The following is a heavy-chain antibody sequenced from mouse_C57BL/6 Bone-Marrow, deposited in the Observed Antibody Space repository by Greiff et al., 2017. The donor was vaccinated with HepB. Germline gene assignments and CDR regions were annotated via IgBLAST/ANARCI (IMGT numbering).Heavy chain of an antibody. V-gene: IGHV1-59*01. J-gene: IGHJ1*03. CDR1: GYTFTSYW. D-gene: IGHD2-1*01. CDR2: IDPSDSYT. Sequence: VKLQQPGAELVRPGTSVKLSCKASGYTFTSYWMHWVKQRPGQGLEWIGVIDPSDSYTNYNQKFKGKATLTVDTSSSTAYMQLSSLTSEDSAVYYCARGGNHWYFDVWGTGTTVTVSS. CDR3: ARGGNHWYFDV.